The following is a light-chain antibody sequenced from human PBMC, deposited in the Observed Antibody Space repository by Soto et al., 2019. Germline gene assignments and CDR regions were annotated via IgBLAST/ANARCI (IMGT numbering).Light chain of an antibody. V-gene: IGKV3-20*01. CDR3: QPYASSPLP. CDR2: GAS. CDR1: QSVSGGY. Sequence: EIVLTQSPGTLSLSPGERATLSCRASQSVSGGYLAWYQQKPGQAPRLLIFGASSRATGIPDRFSGGGSGKGFTLTISRMEPEEFAGYLWQPYASSPLPFGGGNKVEIK. J-gene: IGKJ4*01.